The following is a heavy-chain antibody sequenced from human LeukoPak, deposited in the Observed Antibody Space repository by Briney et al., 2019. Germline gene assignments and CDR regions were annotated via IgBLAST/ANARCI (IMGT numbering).Heavy chain of an antibody. J-gene: IGHJ3*02. V-gene: IGHV1-2*02. CDR1: GYXFTGYY. D-gene: IGHD1-26*01. CDR2: INPNSGGT. Sequence: ASVKVSCKASGYXFTGYYIHWVRQAPGQGLEWMGWINPNSGGTNYAQKFQGRVTMTRDTSISTAYMELSRLRSDDTAVYCCARGLVGATTGAFDIWGQGTMVTVSS. CDR3: ARGLVGATTGAFDI.